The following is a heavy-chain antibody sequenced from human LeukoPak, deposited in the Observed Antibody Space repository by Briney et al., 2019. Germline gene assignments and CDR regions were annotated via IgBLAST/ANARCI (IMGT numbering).Heavy chain of an antibody. J-gene: IGHJ1*01. D-gene: IGHD5-24*01. CDR2: IIPIFGTA. V-gene: IGHV1-69*01. CDR3: ARPTVEMATIPYFQH. Sequence: ASVKVSCKASGGTFSSYAISWVRQAPGQGLEWMGGIIPIFGTANYAQKFQGRVTITADESTSTAYMELSSLRSEDTAVYYCARPTVEMATIPYFQHWGQGTLVTVSS. CDR1: GGTFSSYA.